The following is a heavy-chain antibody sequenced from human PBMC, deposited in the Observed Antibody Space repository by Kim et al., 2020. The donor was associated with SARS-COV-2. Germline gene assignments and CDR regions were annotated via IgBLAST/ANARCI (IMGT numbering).Heavy chain of an antibody. Sequence: SETLSLTCTVSGGSISSYYWSWIRQPPGKGLEWIGYIYYSGSTNYNPSLKSRVTISVDTSKNQFSLKLSSVTAADTAVYYCARGGLRLRAYNYFDYWGQGTLVTVSS. CDR2: IYYSGST. D-gene: IGHD5-12*01. J-gene: IGHJ4*02. V-gene: IGHV4-59*13. CDR1: GGSISSYY. CDR3: ARGGLRLRAYNYFDY.